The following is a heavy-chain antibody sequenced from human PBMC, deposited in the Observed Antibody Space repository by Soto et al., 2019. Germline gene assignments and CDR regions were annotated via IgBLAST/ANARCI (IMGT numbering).Heavy chain of an antibody. Sequence: GGSLRLSCAASGFTFSSYAMSWVRQAPGKGLEWVSAISGSGGSTYYADSVKGRFTISRDNSKNTLYLQMNSLRAEDTAVYYCAKGPEDRPLYYMDVWGKGTTVTVSS. J-gene: IGHJ6*03. V-gene: IGHV3-23*01. CDR1: GFTFSSYA. CDR3: AKGPEDRPLYYMDV. CDR2: ISGSGGST.